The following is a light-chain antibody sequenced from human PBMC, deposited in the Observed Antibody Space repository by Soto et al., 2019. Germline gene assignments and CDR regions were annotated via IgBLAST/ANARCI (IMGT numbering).Light chain of an antibody. J-gene: IGLJ2*01. Sequence: QLVLTQPASVSGSPGQSVTISCAGTSSDIGGYNFVSWYQQHPGKAPKLMIYDVNQRPSGVSHRFSGSKSYNTASLTISGLQSEDEADYYCSSYAIGNIVLFGGGTKVTVL. CDR2: DVN. CDR3: SSYAIGNIVL. V-gene: IGLV2-14*03. CDR1: SSDIGGYNF.